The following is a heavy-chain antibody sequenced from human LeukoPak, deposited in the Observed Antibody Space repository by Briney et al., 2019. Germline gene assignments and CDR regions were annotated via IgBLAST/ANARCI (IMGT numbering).Heavy chain of an antibody. Sequence: SETLSLTCAVYGGSFSGYYWSWIRQPPGKGLEWIGEINHGGSTNYNPSLKSRVTISVDTSKNQFSLKLSSVTAADTAVYYCAKEGDYALFDYWGQGTLVSVSS. CDR3: AKEGDYALFDY. J-gene: IGHJ4*02. V-gene: IGHV4-34*01. CDR2: INHGGST. CDR1: GGSFSGYY. D-gene: IGHD4-17*01.